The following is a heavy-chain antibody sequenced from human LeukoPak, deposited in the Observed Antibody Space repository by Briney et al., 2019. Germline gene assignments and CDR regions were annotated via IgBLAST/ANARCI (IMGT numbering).Heavy chain of an antibody. V-gene: IGHV4-34*01. CDR3: ARDRTTETTFYYYYYGMDV. J-gene: IGHJ6*02. CDR1: GGSFSGYY. CDR2: MNHIGST. D-gene: IGHD4-11*01. Sequence: PAETLSLTCAVYGGSFSGYYWSWIRQPPGKGLEWIGEMNHIGSTSYNPSLKSRVTISVDTSKNQFSLKLSSMTAADTAVYYCARDRTTETTFYYYYYGMDVWGQGTTVTVSS.